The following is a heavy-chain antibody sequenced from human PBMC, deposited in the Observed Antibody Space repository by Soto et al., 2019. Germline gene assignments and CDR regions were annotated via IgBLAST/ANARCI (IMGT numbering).Heavy chain of an antibody. Sequence: SETLSLTCTVSGGSISSGGYYWSWIRQHLGKGLEWIGYIYYIGSTNYNPSLKSRVTISVDTSKSQFPLKLSSVTAADTAVYYCARVLWTPDYHYYMDVWGKGTTVTVSS. D-gene: IGHD2-21*01. CDR1: GGSISSGGYY. CDR3: ARVLWTPDYHYYMDV. J-gene: IGHJ6*03. CDR2: IYYIGST. V-gene: IGHV4-31*03.